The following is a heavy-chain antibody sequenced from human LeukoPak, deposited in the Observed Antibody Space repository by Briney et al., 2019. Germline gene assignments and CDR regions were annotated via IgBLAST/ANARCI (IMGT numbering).Heavy chain of an antibody. D-gene: IGHD4-11*01. V-gene: IGHV4-59*01. Sequence: SETLSLTCTVSGGSISSYYWSWIRQPPGKGLEWIGYIYYSGSTNYNPSLKSRVTISVDTSKNRFSLKLSSVTAADTAVYYCARDRDYSNYFDYWGQGTLVTVSS. J-gene: IGHJ4*02. CDR1: GGSISSYY. CDR2: IYYSGST. CDR3: ARDRDYSNYFDY.